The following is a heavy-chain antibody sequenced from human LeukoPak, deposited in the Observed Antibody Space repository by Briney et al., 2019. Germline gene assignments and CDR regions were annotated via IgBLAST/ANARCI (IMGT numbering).Heavy chain of an antibody. CDR2: ITYDGSSK. CDR1: EFSFSSYA. V-gene: IGHV3-30-3*01. D-gene: IGHD3-3*01. Sequence: GRSLRLSCAASEFSFSSYAMHWVRQAPGKGLEWVAIITYDGSSKYYADSVEGRFTISRDQSKNTLYLQMNSLRPEDTAIYYCAREKRSGYYPGYWGQGTLVTVSS. J-gene: IGHJ4*02. CDR3: AREKRSGYYPGY.